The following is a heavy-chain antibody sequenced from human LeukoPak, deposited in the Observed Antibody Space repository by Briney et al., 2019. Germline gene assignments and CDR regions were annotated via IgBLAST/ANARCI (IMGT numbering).Heavy chain of an antibody. CDR3: ARDYPSYYGLDV. Sequence: PGGSLRLSCAASGFTVSSNYMGWVRQAPGKGLEWVSVIYSGGSTYYADSVKGRFTISRDNSKNTLYLQMNSLRAEDTAVYYCARDYPSYYGLDVWGQGTTVTVSS. CDR1: GFTVSSNY. V-gene: IGHV3-66*01. CDR2: IYSGGST. J-gene: IGHJ6*02.